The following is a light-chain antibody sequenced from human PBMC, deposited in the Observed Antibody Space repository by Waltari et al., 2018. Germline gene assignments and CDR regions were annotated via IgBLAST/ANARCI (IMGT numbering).Light chain of an antibody. CDR2: KAS. V-gene: IGKV1-5*03. Sequence: DIQMTQSPSTLSASVGDRVTITCRGRQSIGTWLAWFQQIPGKAPKVLIYKASNLESGVPSRFSGSGSGTDFTLTISSLQPDDFAAYYCQQYNSVAWTFGQGTKVEIK. J-gene: IGKJ1*01. CDR1: QSIGTW. CDR3: QQYNSVAWT.